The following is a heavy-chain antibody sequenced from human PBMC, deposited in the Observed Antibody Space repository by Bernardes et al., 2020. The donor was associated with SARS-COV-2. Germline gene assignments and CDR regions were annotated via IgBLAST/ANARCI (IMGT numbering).Heavy chain of an antibody. D-gene: IGHD3-3*01. V-gene: IGHV4-31*03. CDR1: GCPISSGGYY. Sequence: PLSLTCTVSGCPISSGGYYWSWIRQHTGKGREWIVYIDYSGSNYYNPSIKSRVTITVDTSKNQFSLKLSSVTAADTAVYYCARGIPQSITIFGVVIPGSWLDPWGQGTLVPVSS. CDR2: IDYSGSN. J-gene: IGHJ5*02. CDR3: ARGIPQSITIFGVVIPGSWLDP.